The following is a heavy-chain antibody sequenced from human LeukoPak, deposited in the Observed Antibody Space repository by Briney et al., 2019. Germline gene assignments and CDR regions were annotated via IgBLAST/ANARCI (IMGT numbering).Heavy chain of an antibody. Sequence: SVTLSLTCAVYGGSFSGYYWSWIRQPPGKGLEWIGEINHSGSTNYNPSLKSRVTISVDTSKNQFSLKLSSVTAADTAVYYCARGRPSTWYSSGWFIDYWGQGTLVTVSS. D-gene: IGHD6-19*01. CDR3: ARGRPSTWYSSGWFIDY. CDR2: INHSGST. J-gene: IGHJ4*02. CDR1: GGSFSGYY. V-gene: IGHV4-34*01.